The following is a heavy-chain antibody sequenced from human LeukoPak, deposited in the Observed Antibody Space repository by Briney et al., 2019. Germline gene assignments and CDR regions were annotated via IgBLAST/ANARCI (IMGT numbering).Heavy chain of an antibody. CDR1: GFTFSGYW. D-gene: IGHD5-18*01. J-gene: IGHJ4*02. V-gene: IGHV3-7*01. CDR2: IKQDESEK. Sequence: GGSLRLSCAASGFTFSGYWMSWVRQAPGKGPEWVANIKQDESEKYYVDSVKGRFTISRDNAKNSLYLQMNSLRAEDTAVYYCARYSYGLDYWGQGTLVTVSS. CDR3: ARYSYGLDY.